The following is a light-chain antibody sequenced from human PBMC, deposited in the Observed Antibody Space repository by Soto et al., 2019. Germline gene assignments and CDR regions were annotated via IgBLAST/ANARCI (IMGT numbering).Light chain of an antibody. CDR1: QSVSSTY. Sequence: VWSQSPINLSLSPWARATLSCRASQSVSSTYLAWYQQKPGQALRLRIYGPSIRTTGIQHRFRGREPGTVFTSTISRLKPKDFALYNCQKYGSSSRTFAQGTRG. CDR2: GPS. CDR3: QKYGSSSRT. V-gene: IGKV3-20*01. J-gene: IGKJ1*01.